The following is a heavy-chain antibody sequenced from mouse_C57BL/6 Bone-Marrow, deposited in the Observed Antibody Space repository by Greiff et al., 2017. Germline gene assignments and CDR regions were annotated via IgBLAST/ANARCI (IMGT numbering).Heavy chain of an antibody. J-gene: IGHJ2*01. CDR1: GYAFSSSW. CDR3: AREEGDSALDY. V-gene: IGHV1-82*01. D-gene: IGHD3-2*01. Sequence: QVQLQQSGPELVKPGASVKISCKASGYAFSSSWMNWVKQRPGKGLEWIGRIYPGDGDTNYNGKFKGKATLTADKSSSTAYMQLSSLTSEDSAVYCCAREEGDSALDYWGQGTTLTVSS. CDR2: IYPGDGDT.